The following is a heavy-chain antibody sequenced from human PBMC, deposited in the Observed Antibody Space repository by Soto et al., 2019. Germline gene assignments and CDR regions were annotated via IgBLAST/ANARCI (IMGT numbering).Heavy chain of an antibody. CDR1: GVSITSYY. CDR3: AKLGVAGNSWFEP. J-gene: IGHJ5*02. D-gene: IGHD6-19*01. CDR2: IFYSGIT. Sequence: SETLSLTCTVSGVSITSYYWSWIRQPPGKGLEWIGYIFYSGITKYKPSLESRVTISVDMSENQSSLKLNSVTAADTAVYYCAKLGVAGNSWFEPWGQGTLVTVSS. V-gene: IGHV4-59*01.